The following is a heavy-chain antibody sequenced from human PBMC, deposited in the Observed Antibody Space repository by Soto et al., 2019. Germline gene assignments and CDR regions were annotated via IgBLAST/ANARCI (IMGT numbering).Heavy chain of an antibody. V-gene: IGHV3-66*01. J-gene: IGHJ3*02. CDR3: ASAGYQDAFDI. CDR1: GFTVSSNY. D-gene: IGHD2-2*03. CDR2: IYSGGST. Sequence: GGSLRLSCAASGFTVSSNYMSWVRQAPGKGLEWVSVIYSGGSTYYADSVKGRFTISRDNSKNTLYLQMNSLRAEDTAVYYCASAGYQDAFDIWGQGTMVTVSS.